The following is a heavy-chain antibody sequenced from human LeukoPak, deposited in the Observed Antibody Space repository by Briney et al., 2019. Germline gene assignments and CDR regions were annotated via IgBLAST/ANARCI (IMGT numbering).Heavy chain of an antibody. V-gene: IGHV1-2*02. D-gene: IGHD6-19*01. CDR3: ANSIAVAAPTDY. J-gene: IGHJ4*02. Sequence: ASVKVSCKASGYTFTGYNMHWVRHAPGQGLEWMGWIYPNSGGTNYAQKFQGRVTMTRDTSISTAYMELSRLRSDDTAGYCCANSIAVAAPTDYWAQGTLVTVFS. CDR1: GYTFTGYN. CDR2: IYPNSGGT.